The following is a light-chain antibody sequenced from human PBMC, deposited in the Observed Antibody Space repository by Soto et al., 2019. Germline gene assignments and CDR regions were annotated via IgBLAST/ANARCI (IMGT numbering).Light chain of an antibody. CDR3: SSYTSSSTWV. CDR1: SSDVGGYNY. Sequence: QSALTQPASVSGSPGQSITIYCTGTSSDVGGYNYVSCYQQHPGKAPKLMIYDVSNRPSGVSNRFSGSKSGNTASLTISGLQAEDEADYYCSSYTSSSTWVFGGGTKLTVL. CDR2: DVS. V-gene: IGLV2-14*01. J-gene: IGLJ3*02.